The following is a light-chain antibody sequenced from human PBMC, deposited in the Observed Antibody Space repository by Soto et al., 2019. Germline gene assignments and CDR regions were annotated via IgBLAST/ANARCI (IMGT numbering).Light chain of an antibody. V-gene: IGKV4-1*01. CDR1: QSILSSSNNKNY. CDR2: WAP. Sequence: DIVMTQSPDCLTVSLGERATINCKSSQSILSSSNNKNYLVWYHKKPGQRPKGLINWAPTRESGVPDRVSGSGSGADFTLTISSLQAEDVAVYYCQQYYSTPPTFVGGTKLEIK. CDR3: QQYYSTPPT. J-gene: IGKJ4*01.